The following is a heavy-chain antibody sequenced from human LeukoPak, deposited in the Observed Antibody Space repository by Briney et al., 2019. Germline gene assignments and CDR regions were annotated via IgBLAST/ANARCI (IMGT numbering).Heavy chain of an antibody. CDR3: ARGADRWLQGGEDY. V-gene: IGHV3-30*19. J-gene: IGHJ4*02. Sequence: GGSLRLSCAASGFTFSHYGMHWVRQAPGKGLEWVAVISYDGSNKYYADSVKGRFTISRDNSKNTLYLQMNSLRAEDTAVYYCARGADRWLQGGEDYWGQGTLVTVSS. D-gene: IGHD5-24*01. CDR1: GFTFSHYG. CDR2: ISYDGSNK.